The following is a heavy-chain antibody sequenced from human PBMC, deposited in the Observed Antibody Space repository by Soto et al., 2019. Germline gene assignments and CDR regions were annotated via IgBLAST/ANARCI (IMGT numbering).Heavy chain of an antibody. Sequence: QVQLVQSGAEVKKPGASVKVSCKASGYTFTSYDINWVRQATGQGLEWMGWMNPNSGNTGYAQKFPGRVTMTRKPFISTAYMELSSLRSEDTAVYYCARRGYSSSWYYYYSYGMDVWGQGTTVTVSS. D-gene: IGHD6-13*01. CDR1: GYTFTSYD. CDR3: ARRGYSSSWYYYYSYGMDV. CDR2: MNPNSGNT. J-gene: IGHJ6*02. V-gene: IGHV1-8*01.